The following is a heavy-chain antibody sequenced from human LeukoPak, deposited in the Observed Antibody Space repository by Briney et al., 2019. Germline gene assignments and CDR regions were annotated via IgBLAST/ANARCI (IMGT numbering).Heavy chain of an antibody. V-gene: IGHV1-24*01. CDR3: VRFAAGPDPYYP. D-gene: IGHD6-25*01. J-gene: IGHJ5*02. CDR2: FDPEDGET. Sequence: ASVKVSCKVFGYTLTELSMHWVRQAPGKGLEWMGGFDPEDGETIYAQNFQGRVTMTEDTSTDTAYMELNNLTSEDTAVYYCVRFAAGPDPYYPWGQGTLVTVSS. CDR1: GYTLTELS.